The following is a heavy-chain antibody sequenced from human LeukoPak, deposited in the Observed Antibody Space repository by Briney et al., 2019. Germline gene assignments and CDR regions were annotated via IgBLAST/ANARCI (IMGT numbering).Heavy chain of an antibody. D-gene: IGHD3-3*01. J-gene: IGHJ3*02. CDR1: GYIFSSYS. CDR2: ISSSSRYI. V-gene: IGHV3-21*01. CDR3: AILIRFLECPAPVFDT. Sequence: PGGSLRLSCAASGYIFSSYSKNWGRQAPGKGREGGSSISSSSRYIYYADSVKGRFTISRDNSKNTLYLQMNSLRAEDTAMYYCAILIRFLECPAPVFDTGGQGPWSPSPQ.